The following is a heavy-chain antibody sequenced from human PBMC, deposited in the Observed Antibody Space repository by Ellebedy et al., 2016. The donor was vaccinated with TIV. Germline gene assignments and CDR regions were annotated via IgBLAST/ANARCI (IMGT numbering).Heavy chain of an antibody. CDR2: IYPGDFDT. D-gene: IGHD3-22*01. Sequence: GGSLRLSCKGSGYSFTSYWIGWVRQMPGKGLEWMGIIYPGDFDTRYSPSLQGQVTISADKSISTAYLQWSSLKASDTAMYYCARREGDSSGYYTVGAFDIWGQGTMVTVSS. CDR1: GYSFTSYW. CDR3: ARREGDSSGYYTVGAFDI. V-gene: IGHV5-51*01. J-gene: IGHJ3*02.